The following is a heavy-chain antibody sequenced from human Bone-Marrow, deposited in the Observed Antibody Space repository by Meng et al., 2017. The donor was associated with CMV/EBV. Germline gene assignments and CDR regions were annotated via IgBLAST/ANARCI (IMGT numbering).Heavy chain of an antibody. D-gene: IGHD1-26*01. CDR3: ARTWRTGVSYSDFDY. CDR2: IDWDGDK. J-gene: IGHJ4*02. CDR1: GFSLTTSGMC. Sequence: SGPTLVKPTQTLTLTCTFSGFSLTTSGMCVNWVRQSPGKALEWLALIDWDGDKYYRTSLKTRLTISKDTSKNQVVLTMTNMDPVDSATYYCARTWRTGVSYSDFDYWGRGTLVTVSS. V-gene: IGHV2-70*20.